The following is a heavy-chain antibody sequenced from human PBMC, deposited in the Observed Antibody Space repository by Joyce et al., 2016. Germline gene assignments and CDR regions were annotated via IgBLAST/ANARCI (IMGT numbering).Heavy chain of an antibody. J-gene: IGHJ6*02. CDR2: SSGDSRTI. CDR3: AREKYYSSGSYYKYYYYAMDV. V-gene: IGHV3-48*04. D-gene: IGHD3-10*01. CDR1: GFIFSKYN. Sequence: EVQLVESGGGLVQPGGSLILSCAASGFIFSKYNMKWVRQAPGKGLEWVSHSSGDSRTIYYADSVKGRFTISRDNAKNSLYLQMNSLRAEDTAVYYCAREKYYSSGSYYKYYYYAMDVWGQGTTVTVSS.